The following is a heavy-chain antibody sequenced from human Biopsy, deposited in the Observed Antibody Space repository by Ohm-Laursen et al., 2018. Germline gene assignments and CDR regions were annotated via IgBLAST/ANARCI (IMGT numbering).Heavy chain of an antibody. Sequence: VSSVKVSCKASGYTFTGYHVHWVRQAPGQGLEWMGWITAKTGDTNYAQKFQGRVTMTRDTSISTAYVDLSSLRSDDTAVYYCTRGGYYYDSLAYYYWFDPWGQGTLVTVSS. CDR3: TRGGYYYDSLAYYYWFDP. CDR2: ITAKTGDT. D-gene: IGHD3-22*01. J-gene: IGHJ5*02. V-gene: IGHV1-2*02. CDR1: GYTFTGYH.